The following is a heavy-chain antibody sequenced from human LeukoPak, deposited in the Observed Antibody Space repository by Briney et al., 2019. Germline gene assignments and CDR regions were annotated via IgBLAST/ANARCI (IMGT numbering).Heavy chain of an antibody. V-gene: IGHV3-9*01. Sequence: PGRSQRLSCAASGFTFDDYAMHWVRQAPGKGLEWVSGISWNSGSIGYADSVKGRFTISRDNAKNSLYLQMNSLRAEDTALYYCAKDIGIAGDYWGQGTLVTVSS. J-gene: IGHJ4*02. D-gene: IGHD6-13*01. CDR3: AKDIGIAGDY. CDR2: ISWNSGSI. CDR1: GFTFDDYA.